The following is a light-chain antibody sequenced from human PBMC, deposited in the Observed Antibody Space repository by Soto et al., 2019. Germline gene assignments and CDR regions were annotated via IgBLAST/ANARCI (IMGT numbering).Light chain of an antibody. CDR2: GSS. CDR1: QTISNY. J-gene: IGKJ5*01. Sequence: DIQMTQSPASLAASLGDRITISCRASQTISNYLNWYHQKPGEAPKILIYGSSTLQSGVPSTFSGSGSGTEFTLSISSLQPEDFGTYYCQHHDNLPPFTFGPGTRLEIK. CDR3: QHHDNLPPFT. V-gene: IGKV1-39*01.